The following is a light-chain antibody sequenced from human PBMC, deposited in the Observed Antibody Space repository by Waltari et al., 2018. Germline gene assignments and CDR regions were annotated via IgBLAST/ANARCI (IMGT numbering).Light chain of an antibody. J-gene: IGLJ7*01. V-gene: IGLV1-51*01. CDR2: DKN. CDR1: SSNIGNNY. Sequence: QSVLTQLPSVSAAPGQKVTIPCPGRSSNIGNNYVFWYQQLPGTAPKLLIYDKNKRPSGVPDRDSGAKSGTSATLGIAGHQTGDEADYDGGTWETGLGAGELGGGTQLTVL. CDR3: GTWETGLGAGE.